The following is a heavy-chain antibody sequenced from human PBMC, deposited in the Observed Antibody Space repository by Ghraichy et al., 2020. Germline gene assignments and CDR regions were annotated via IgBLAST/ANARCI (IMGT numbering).Heavy chain of an antibody. D-gene: IGHD2-15*01. CDR1: GYTLTELS. Sequence: ASVKVSCKVSGYTLTELSMHWVRQAPGKGLEWMGGFDPKDGETIYAQKFQGRVTMTEDTSTDTAYMELSSLRSEDTAVYYCATEVGYCSGGSCYSDAFDIWGQGTMVTVSS. CDR2: FDPKDGET. V-gene: IGHV1-24*01. J-gene: IGHJ3*02. CDR3: ATEVGYCSGGSCYSDAFDI.